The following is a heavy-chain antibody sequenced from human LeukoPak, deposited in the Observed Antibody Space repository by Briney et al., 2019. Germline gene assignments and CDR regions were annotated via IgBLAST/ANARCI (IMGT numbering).Heavy chain of an antibody. CDR2: MSCKTNDT. Sequence: ASVTVSFKGPGHTYADYGISWVGQAPGQGLEWMGWMSCKTNDTSYAQKFRGRVTMTKDTPTSTAYMELRSLRSDDTGLYFCARDWVSTRVIADNWGQGTLVTVSS. D-gene: IGHD5/OR15-5a*01. CDR3: ARDWVSTRVIADN. CDR1: GHTYADYG. J-gene: IGHJ4*02. V-gene: IGHV1-18*01.